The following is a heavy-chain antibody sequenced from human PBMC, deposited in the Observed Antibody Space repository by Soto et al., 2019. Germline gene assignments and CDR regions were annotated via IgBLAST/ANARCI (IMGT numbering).Heavy chain of an antibody. Sequence: TVSEGNIVGYGGSWIRKKQGKGLEWIGYIYYSGSTNYNPSLKSRVTISVDTSKNQFSLKLSSVTAADTAVYYCSRVLGYFHSSGSPFAYWVQGTLV. CDR1: EGNIVGYG. J-gene: IGHJ4*02. CDR3: SRVLGYFHSSGSPFAY. D-gene: IGHD3-22*01. V-gene: IGHV4-59*01. CDR2: IYYSGST.